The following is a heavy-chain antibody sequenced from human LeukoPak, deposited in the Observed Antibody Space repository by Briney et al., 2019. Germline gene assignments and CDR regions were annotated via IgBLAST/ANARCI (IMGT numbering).Heavy chain of an antibody. Sequence: GGPLRLSCAASGFTFNSYWMHWVRQAPGKGLVWVSRINTDGTSTNLADSVKGRFTISRDNAKNTLYLQMNSLRADDTAVYYCARGSSTSCFYWGQGTLVTVSS. CDR3: ARGSSTSCFY. CDR2: INTDGTST. V-gene: IGHV3-74*01. CDR1: GFTFNSYW. D-gene: IGHD2-2*01. J-gene: IGHJ4*02.